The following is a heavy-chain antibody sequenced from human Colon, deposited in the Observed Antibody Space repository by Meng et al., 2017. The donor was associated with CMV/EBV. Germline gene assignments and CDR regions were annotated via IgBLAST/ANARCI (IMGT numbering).Heavy chain of an antibody. CDR3: ARLHQLGDFDY. CDR1: GFTFSSYE. J-gene: IGHJ4*02. CDR2: TSNSGRVT. V-gene: IGHV3-48*03. Sequence: GGSLRLSCEASGFTFSSYEMNWVRQAPGRGLEWVSYTSNSGRVTYYADSVKGRFTISRDNAKKILYLHMSALRGEDTAVYYCARLHQLGDFDYWGQGTLVTVSS. D-gene: IGHD3-16*01.